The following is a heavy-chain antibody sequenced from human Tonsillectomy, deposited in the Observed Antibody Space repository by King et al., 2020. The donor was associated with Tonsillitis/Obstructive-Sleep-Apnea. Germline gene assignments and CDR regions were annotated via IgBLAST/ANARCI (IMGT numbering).Heavy chain of an antibody. V-gene: IGHV1-69*10. D-gene: IGHD4-23*01. CDR2: IIPVLGIP. Sequence: QLVQSGAEVKKPGSSVTVSCEASGGTFSSYAIGWVRQAPGQGLEWMGGIIPVLGIPNYAQKFQGRVTITADVSTSTAYMELSSVRSEDTAVYYCASAGNGDFDYWGQGTLVTVSS. CDR1: GGTFSSYA. CDR3: ASAGNGDFDY. J-gene: IGHJ4*02.